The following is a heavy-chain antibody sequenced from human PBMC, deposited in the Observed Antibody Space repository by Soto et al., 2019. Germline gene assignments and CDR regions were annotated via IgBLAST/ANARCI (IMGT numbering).Heavy chain of an antibody. CDR1: GFTFGSYS. CDR2: ISSGSITM. CDR3: ARDFGYGDYVDY. J-gene: IGHJ4*02. Sequence: EVQLVESGGGLIQPGGSLRLSCAASGFTFGSYSMNWVRQAPGKGLEWVSYISSGSITMYYADSVKGRFTISRDNAKNSLYLQMNSLRDEDTAMYYCARDFGYGDYVDYWGQGTLVTVSS. V-gene: IGHV3-48*02. D-gene: IGHD4-17*01.